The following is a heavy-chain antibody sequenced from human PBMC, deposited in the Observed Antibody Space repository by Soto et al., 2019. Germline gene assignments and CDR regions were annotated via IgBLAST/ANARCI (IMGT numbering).Heavy chain of an antibody. CDR1: GYNFTNYW. CDR3: ARHRSWNYYMASDS. J-gene: IGHJ4*02. V-gene: IGHV5-51*01. CDR2: IYPVDSQT. Sequence: RGESLKISCKGSGYNFTNYWIGWVRQMPGKGLEWMGIIYPVDSQTTYSPSFEGQVTISADKSTSTAYLQWSSLKASDTAMYYCARHRSWNYYMASDSWGLGTPVTVSS. D-gene: IGHD1-26*01.